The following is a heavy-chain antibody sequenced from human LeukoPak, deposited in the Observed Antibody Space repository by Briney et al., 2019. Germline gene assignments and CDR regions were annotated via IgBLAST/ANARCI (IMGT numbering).Heavy chain of an antibody. CDR1: GYTFTSYD. Sequence: ASVKVSCKASGYTFTSYDINWVRQATGQGLEWMGWMNPNSGNTGYAQKFQGRVTITRNTSISTAYMELSRLRSDDTAVYYCARDGEDCSSTSCYDERSLGFDYWGQGTLVTVSS. CDR2: MNPNSGNT. CDR3: ARDGEDCSSTSCYDERSLGFDY. J-gene: IGHJ4*02. D-gene: IGHD2-2*01. V-gene: IGHV1-8*03.